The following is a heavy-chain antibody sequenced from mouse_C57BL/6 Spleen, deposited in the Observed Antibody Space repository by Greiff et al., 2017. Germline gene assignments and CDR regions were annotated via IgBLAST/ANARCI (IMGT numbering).Heavy chain of an antibody. CDR1: GYTFTSYG. CDR2: IYPRSGNT. CDR3: ARSSNYSSCVWYFDV. J-gene: IGHJ1*03. V-gene: IGHV1-81*01. D-gene: IGHD2-5*01. Sequence: QVQLQQSGAELARPGASVKLSCKASGYTFTSYGISWVKQRTGQGLEWIGEIYPRSGNTYYNEKFKGKATLTADKSSSTAYMELRSLTSEDSAVYFCARSSNYSSCVWYFDVWGTGTTVTVSS.